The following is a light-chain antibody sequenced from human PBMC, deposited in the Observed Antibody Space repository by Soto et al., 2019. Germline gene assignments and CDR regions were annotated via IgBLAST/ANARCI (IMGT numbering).Light chain of an antibody. J-gene: IGKJ1*01. CDR2: AAY. CDR1: QSISSW. V-gene: IGKV1-39*01. CDR3: KQSYSTPST. Sequence: DIQMTQSPSTLSASVGDRVTITCRASQSISSWLAWYQQKPGKAHKLLIYAAYSLQSGVQSRFSGSGSGTDFTPTIRSLQPEDFATYYCKQSYSTPSTVGQGTKVEIK.